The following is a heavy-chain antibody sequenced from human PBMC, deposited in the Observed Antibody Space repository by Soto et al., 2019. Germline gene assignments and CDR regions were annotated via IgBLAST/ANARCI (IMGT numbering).Heavy chain of an antibody. J-gene: IGHJ5*02. CDR3: ARAAGGTRIQLSLGWFEP. V-gene: IGHV4-34*01. CDR2: INHSGST. CDR1: VVSFSGYY. Sequence: PSETLSLTCAFYVVSFSGYYWSCIRHPPGKWLEWIGEINHSGSTNYNPSLKSRVTISVDTSKNQFSLKLSSVTAEDTAVYYCARAAGGTRIQLSLGWFEPWEQRTLVSVSS. D-gene: IGHD5-18*01.